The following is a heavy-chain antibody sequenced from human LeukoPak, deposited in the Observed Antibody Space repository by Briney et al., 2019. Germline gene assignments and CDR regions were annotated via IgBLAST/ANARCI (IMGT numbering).Heavy chain of an antibody. Sequence: TSETLSLTCTVSGGSISSYYWSWIRQPAGKGLEWIGRIYTSGSTNYNPSLKSRVTMSVDTSKNQFSLKLSSVTAADTAVYYCARDGLWQLLGWSDPWGQGTLVTVSS. CDR2: IYTSGST. D-gene: IGHD2-15*01. V-gene: IGHV4-4*07. CDR3: ARDGLWQLLGWSDP. J-gene: IGHJ5*02. CDR1: GGSISSYY.